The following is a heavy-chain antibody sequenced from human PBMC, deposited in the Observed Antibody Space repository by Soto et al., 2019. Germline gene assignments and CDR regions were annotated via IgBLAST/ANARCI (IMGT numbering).Heavy chain of an antibody. CDR3: ATCDGDWNAYFHY. J-gene: IGHJ4*02. Sequence: EVELLESGGGLVQPGGSLRLSCAASGFTFSNYAMSWVRQTPGKGLEWVSVISGSGDRTYNADSVKGRFTISRDNSKNTLFLKMNSMGAEDTAVYYCATCDGDWNAYFHYWGQGTLVTVSS. CDR1: GFTFSNYA. CDR2: ISGSGDRT. V-gene: IGHV3-23*01. D-gene: IGHD1-1*01.